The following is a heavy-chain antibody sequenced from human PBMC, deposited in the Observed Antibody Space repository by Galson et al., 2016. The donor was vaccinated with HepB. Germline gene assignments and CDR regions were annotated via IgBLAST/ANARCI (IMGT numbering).Heavy chain of an antibody. CDR2: IYLRGST. CDR3: ARRAGSGSYFDY. Sequence: SETLSLTCIVSGASMNSNFWTWIRQPPGKGLEWIGEIYLRGSTSYTPSLQSRVTVSTDTSKNHFSLRLSSVTAADTAIYYCARRAGSGSYFDYWGQGALVTVSS. J-gene: IGHJ4*02. CDR1: GASMNSNF. D-gene: IGHD1-26*01. V-gene: IGHV4-59*01.